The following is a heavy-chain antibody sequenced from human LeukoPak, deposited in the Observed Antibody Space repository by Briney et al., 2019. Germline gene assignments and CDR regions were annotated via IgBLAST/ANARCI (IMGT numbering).Heavy chain of an antibody. D-gene: IGHD2-2*02. J-gene: IGHJ6*02. CDR3: VTGYCSSTRCYRNGMDV. CDR2: MNPNSGNT. V-gene: IGHV1-8*01. Sequence: SVKVSCKPSGYTFTPYDIIWVRQATGHGLEGMGWMNPNSGNTGNAQKFQDRVTMTRHTSISTAYMELSSLRSEDTAVYYCVTGYCSSTRCYRNGMDVWGQGTTVTVSS. CDR1: GYTFTPYD.